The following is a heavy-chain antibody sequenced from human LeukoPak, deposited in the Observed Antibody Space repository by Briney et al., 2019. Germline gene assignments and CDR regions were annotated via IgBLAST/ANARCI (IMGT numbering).Heavy chain of an antibody. CDR1: GFTFSGSA. D-gene: IGHD3-22*01. CDR2: IRYDGSNK. V-gene: IGHV3-30*02. Sequence: GGSLRLSCAASGFTFSGSALHWVRQAPGKGLGWVAFIRYDGSNKYYADSVKGRFTISRDNSKNTLYLQMNSLRAEDTAVYYCAKGGTMIGHWGQGTLVTVSS. J-gene: IGHJ4*02. CDR3: AKGGTMIGH.